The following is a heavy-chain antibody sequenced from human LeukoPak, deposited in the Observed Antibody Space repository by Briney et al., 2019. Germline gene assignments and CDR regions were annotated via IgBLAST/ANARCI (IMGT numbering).Heavy chain of an antibody. CDR1: GFTFSSYA. Sequence: GGSLRLSCAASGFTFSSYAMHWVRQAPGKGLEWVAVISYDGSNKYYADSVKGRFTISRDNSKNTLYLQMSSLRAEDTAVYYCARGYDSSGPDNYWGQGTLVTVSS. V-gene: IGHV3-30-3*01. CDR2: ISYDGSNK. D-gene: IGHD3-22*01. CDR3: ARGYDSSGPDNY. J-gene: IGHJ4*02.